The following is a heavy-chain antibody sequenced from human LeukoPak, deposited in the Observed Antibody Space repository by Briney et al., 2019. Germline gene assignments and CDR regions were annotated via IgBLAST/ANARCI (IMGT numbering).Heavy chain of an antibody. CDR3: ARGYGYGFDY. J-gene: IGHJ4*02. V-gene: IGHV6-1*01. D-gene: IGHD5-18*01. CDR2: TYYRSKWYN. Sequence: LLGRTYYRSKWYNDYAVSVKSRITVNPDTSKNQFSLQLNSVIPAEQAVYYCARGYGYGFDYWGRGNMVTVSS.